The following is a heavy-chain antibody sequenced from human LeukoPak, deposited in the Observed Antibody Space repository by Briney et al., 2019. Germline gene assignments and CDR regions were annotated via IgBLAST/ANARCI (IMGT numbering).Heavy chain of an antibody. CDR2: ISAYNGNT. CDR3: ARPRMVRGVIAPYFDY. V-gene: IGHV1-18*01. CDR1: GYTFTSYG. J-gene: IGHJ4*02. Sequence: ASVKVSCKASGYTFTSYGISWVRQAPGQGLEWMGWISAYNGNTNYAQKLQGRVTMTTDTSTSTAYMELRSLRSDDTAVYYCARPRMVRGVIAPYFDYWGQGILVTVSS. D-gene: IGHD3-10*01.